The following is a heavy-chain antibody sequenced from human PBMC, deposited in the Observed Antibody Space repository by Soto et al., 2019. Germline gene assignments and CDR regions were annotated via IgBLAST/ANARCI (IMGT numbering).Heavy chain of an antibody. CDR2: IYHSGST. CDR3: ARVLRWPQGDYYYYYGMDV. J-gene: IGHJ6*02. D-gene: IGHD4-17*01. CDR1: GGSISSSNW. Sequence: SETLSLTCAVSGGSISSSNWWSWVRQPPGKGLEWIGEIYHSGSTNYNPSLKSRVTISVDKSKNQFSLKLSSVTAADTAVYYCARVLRWPQGDYYYYYGMDVWGQGTTVTVSS. V-gene: IGHV4-4*02.